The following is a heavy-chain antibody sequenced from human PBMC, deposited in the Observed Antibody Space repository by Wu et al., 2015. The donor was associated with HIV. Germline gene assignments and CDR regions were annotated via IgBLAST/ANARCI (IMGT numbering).Heavy chain of an antibody. CDR1: GYTFTTYN. V-gene: IGHV1-46*01. CDR2: INPSDGTT. CDR3: ARDKHTILLGPGSHDYYYYFAMDI. Sequence: EQSGAEVRKPGASVNISCKTSGYTFTTYNLHWVRQAPGQGLEWMGVINPSDGTTAYAQIFQGRVTLTRDPSTSTFYMELSSLRSHDTAIYYCARDKHTILLGPGSHDYYYYFAMDIVGRGTTVIVSS. J-gene: IGHJ6*02. D-gene: IGHD3-10*02.